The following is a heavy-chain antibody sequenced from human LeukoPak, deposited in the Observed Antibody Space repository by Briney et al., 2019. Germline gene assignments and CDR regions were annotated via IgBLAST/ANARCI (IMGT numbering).Heavy chain of an antibody. CDR3: ARGEVQLWSLDY. V-gene: IGHV1-8*01. D-gene: IGHD5-18*01. CDR1: GYTSTSYD. Sequence: ASVKVSCKASGYTSTSYDINWVRQATGQGLEWMGWMNPNSGNTGYAQKFQGRVTMTRNTSISTAYMELSSLRSEDTAVYYCARGEVQLWSLDYWGQGTLVTVSS. J-gene: IGHJ4*02. CDR2: MNPNSGNT.